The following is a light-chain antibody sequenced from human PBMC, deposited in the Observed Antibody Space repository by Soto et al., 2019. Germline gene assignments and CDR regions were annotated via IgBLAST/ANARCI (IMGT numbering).Light chain of an antibody. CDR2: VGT. J-gene: IGLJ1*01. Sequence: QSSVTQPASVSGSPGQSITITCTGTSSDVRSYNLVSSFQQHPGKVPKLIIYVGTKRPSGVSYRFSGSKSGNTDSLTISVLLSEDEADCYCDSCASDYVYVFGARNKGTVL. V-gene: IGLV2-23*01. CDR3: DSCASDYVYV. CDR1: SSDVRSYNL.